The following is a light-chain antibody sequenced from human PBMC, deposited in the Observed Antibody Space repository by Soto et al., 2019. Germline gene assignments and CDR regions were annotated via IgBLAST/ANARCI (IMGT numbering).Light chain of an antibody. CDR3: QQYNNWPRT. V-gene: IGKV3-15*01. Sequence: EIVVTQSPATLSVSPGERATLSCRASQSVSSNLARYQQKPGQAHRLLIYGSSTRGTGIPARFSGSGSGTEFTLTISSLQSEDIAVYYCQQYNNWPRTFGPGTKVDIK. CDR1: QSVSSN. J-gene: IGKJ3*01. CDR2: GSS.